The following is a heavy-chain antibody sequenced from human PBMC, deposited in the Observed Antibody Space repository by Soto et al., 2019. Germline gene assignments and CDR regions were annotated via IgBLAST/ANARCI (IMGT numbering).Heavy chain of an antibody. D-gene: IGHD2-2*01. V-gene: IGHV4-31*11. Sequence: SETLSLTCAVSGGSISSGGYYWSWIRQHPGKGLEWIGYIYYSGSTYYNPSLKSRVTISVDTSKNQFSLKLSSVTAADTAVYYCAREGCSSTSCYNWFDPWGQGTLVTVSS. CDR3: AREGCSSTSCYNWFDP. CDR2: IYYSGST. J-gene: IGHJ5*02. CDR1: GGSISSGGYY.